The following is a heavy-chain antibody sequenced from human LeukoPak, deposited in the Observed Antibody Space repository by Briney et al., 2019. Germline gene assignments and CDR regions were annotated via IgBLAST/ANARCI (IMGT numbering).Heavy chain of an antibody. Sequence: ASVKVSCKVSGYTLTELSMHWVRQAPGKGLEWMGGFDPEDGETIYAQKFQGRVTMTEDTSTDTAYMELRSLRSDDTALYYCARDTGSEVVGATLNYWGQGTLVTVSP. CDR1: GYTLTELS. CDR2: FDPEDGET. V-gene: IGHV1-24*01. D-gene: IGHD2-15*01. J-gene: IGHJ4*02. CDR3: ARDTGSEVVGATLNY.